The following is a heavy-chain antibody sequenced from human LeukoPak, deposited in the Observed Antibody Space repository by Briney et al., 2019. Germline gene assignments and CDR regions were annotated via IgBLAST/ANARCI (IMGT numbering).Heavy chain of an antibody. CDR2: ISGSGGST. D-gene: IGHD5-24*01. J-gene: IGHJ4*02. V-gene: IGHV3-23*01. CDR1: GFTFSSYA. Sequence: GGSLRLSCAASGFTFSSYAMNWVRQVPGKGLEWVSVISGSGGSTYYADSMKGRFTISRDNSKNTLYLQMNSLRAEDTAVYYCAKDGVEMATSPSDSDYWGQGTLVTVSS. CDR3: AKDGVEMATSPSDSDY.